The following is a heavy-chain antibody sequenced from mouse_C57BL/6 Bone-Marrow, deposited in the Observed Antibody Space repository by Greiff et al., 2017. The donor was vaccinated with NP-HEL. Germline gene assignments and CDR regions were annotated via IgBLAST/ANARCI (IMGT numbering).Heavy chain of an antibody. CDR2: SRNKANDYTT. J-gene: IGHJ4*01. CDR3: ARDAANWDAMDY. V-gene: IGHV7-1*01. CDR1: GFTFTDFY. Sequence: EVMLVESGGGLVQSGRSLRLSCATSGFTFTDFYMEWVRQAPGKGLEWIAASRNKANDYTTEYSASVKGRFSVARDTSQSILYLQMNALRAEDTAIYYCARDAANWDAMDYWGQGTSVTVSS. D-gene: IGHD4-1*01.